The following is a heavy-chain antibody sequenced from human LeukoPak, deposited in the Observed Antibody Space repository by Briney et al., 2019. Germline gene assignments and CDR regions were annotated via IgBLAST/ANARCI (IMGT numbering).Heavy chain of an antibody. D-gene: IGHD3-16*02. J-gene: IGHJ4*02. Sequence: ASVKVSCKASGYTFTSYAMNWVRQAPGQGLEWMGWINTNTGNPMYAQGFTGRFVFSLDTSVSTAYLQISSLKAEDTAVYYCARSNDLRGYYDYVWGSYRLHYFDYWGQGTLVTVSS. CDR3: ARSNDLRGYYDYVWGSYRLHYFDY. CDR1: GYTFTSYA. V-gene: IGHV7-4-1*02. CDR2: INTNTGNP.